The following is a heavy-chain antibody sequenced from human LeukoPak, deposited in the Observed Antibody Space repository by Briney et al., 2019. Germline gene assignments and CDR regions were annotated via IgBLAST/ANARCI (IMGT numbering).Heavy chain of an antibody. CDR1: GDSINAYY. CDR2: IYFSGTT. J-gene: IGHJ5*02. V-gene: IGHV4-59*08. Sequence: SETLSLTCTVSGDSINAYYWGWIRQPPGKGLEWIGYIYFSGTTKYNPSLESRVTISVDTSKNQFSLKLSSVTAADTAVYYCARRRAEGGSNGHYNWFDPWGQGILVTVSP. D-gene: IGHD6-13*01. CDR3: ARRRAEGGSNGHYNWFDP.